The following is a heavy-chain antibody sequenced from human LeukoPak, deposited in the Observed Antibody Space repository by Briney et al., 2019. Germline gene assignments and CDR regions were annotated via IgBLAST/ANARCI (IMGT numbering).Heavy chain of an antibody. V-gene: IGHV3-20*04. CDR2: INWNGGST. CDR3: ARDIRLSGSYLFDY. Sequence: GGSLRLSCAASGFTVDDYGMSWVRQAPGKGLEWVSGINWNGGSTGYADSVKGRFTISRDNAKNSLYLQVNSLRAEDTALYYCARDIRLSGSYLFDYWGQGTLVTVSS. D-gene: IGHD1-26*01. J-gene: IGHJ4*02. CDR1: GFTVDDYG.